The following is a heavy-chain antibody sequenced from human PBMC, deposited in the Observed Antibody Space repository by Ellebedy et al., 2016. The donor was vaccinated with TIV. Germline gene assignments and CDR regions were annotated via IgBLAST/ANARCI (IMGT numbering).Heavy chain of an antibody. CDR1: GYTFTSYD. V-gene: IGHV1-8*01. CDR3: ARGLEQWLAANWFDP. D-gene: IGHD6-19*01. Sequence: ASVKVSCXASGYTFTSYDINWVRQATGQGLEWMGWMNPNSGNTGYAQKFQGRVTMTRNTSISTAYMELSSLRSEDTAVYYCARGLEQWLAANWFDPWGQGTLVTVSS. CDR2: MNPNSGNT. J-gene: IGHJ5*02.